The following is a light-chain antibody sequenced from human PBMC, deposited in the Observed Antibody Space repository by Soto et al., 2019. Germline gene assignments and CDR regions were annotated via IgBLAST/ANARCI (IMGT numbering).Light chain of an antibody. CDR2: DAS. J-gene: IGKJ5*01. CDR1: EGLTTNY. CDR3: QQRSN. V-gene: IGKV3D-11*01. Sequence: VLTQSPVTLSLSQGERATLSCRASEGLTTNYFAWYQQTPGRPPRLLIYDASNRATGIPARFSGSGSGTDFSLPISSLEPEDFAVYYCQQRSNFGQGTRLEIK.